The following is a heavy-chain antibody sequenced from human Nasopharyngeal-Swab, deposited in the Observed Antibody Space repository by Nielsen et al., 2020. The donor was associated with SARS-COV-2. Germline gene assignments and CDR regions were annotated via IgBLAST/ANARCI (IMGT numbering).Heavy chain of an antibody. CDR2: IDPSDSYN. V-gene: IGHV5-10-1*01. CDR3: ARLRREVVGIYYYYYMDV. D-gene: IGHD2-15*01. J-gene: IGHJ6*03. CDR1: GYSFTSYW. Sequence: SCKGSGYSFTSYWIIWVRQMPGKDVEGMGRIDPSDSYNNYSPSFQGHVTISASKSISTAYLQWSSLKASDTAMYYCARLRREVVGIYYYYYMDVWGKGTTVTVSS.